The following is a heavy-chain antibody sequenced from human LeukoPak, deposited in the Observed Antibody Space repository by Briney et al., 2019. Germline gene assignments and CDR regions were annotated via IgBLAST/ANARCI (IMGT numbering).Heavy chain of an antibody. CDR1: GYTFTNYG. V-gene: IGHV1-18*01. J-gene: IGHJ4*02. CDR3: AKAPDDYDFWSGPFDY. D-gene: IGHD3-3*01. Sequence: ASVTVSCKASGYTFTNYGISWVRQAPGQGLEWMGWISAYSGNTNYAQNLQGRVTMTTDTSTSTAYMELRSLRSDDTAVYYCAKAPDDYDFWSGPFDYWGRGTLVTVSS. CDR2: ISAYSGNT.